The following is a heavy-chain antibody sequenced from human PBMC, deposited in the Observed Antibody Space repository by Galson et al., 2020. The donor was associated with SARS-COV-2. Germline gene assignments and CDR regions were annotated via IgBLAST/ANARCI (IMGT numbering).Heavy chain of an antibody. Sequence: SETLSLTCTVSGGSISSYYWSWIRQPPGKGLEWIGYIYYSGSTNYNPSLKSRVTISVDTSKNQFSLKLRSVTAADTAVYYCARSPSFDYGDSRYGMDVWGHGTTVTVSS. CDR1: GGSISSYY. D-gene: IGHD4-17*01. V-gene: IGHV4-59*01. CDR2: IYYSGST. CDR3: ARSPSFDYGDSRYGMDV. J-gene: IGHJ6*02.